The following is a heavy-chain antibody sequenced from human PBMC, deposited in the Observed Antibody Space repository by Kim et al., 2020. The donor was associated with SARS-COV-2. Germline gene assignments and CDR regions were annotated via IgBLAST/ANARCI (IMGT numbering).Heavy chain of an antibody. V-gene: IGHV4-30-4*01. CDR2: IYYSGST. J-gene: IGHJ6*02. D-gene: IGHD3-3*01. CDR1: GGSISSGDYY. Sequence: SETLSLTCTVSGGSISSGDYYWSWIRQPPGKGLEWIGYIYYSGSTYYNPSLKSRVTISVDTSKNQFSLKLSSVTAADTAVYYCAREEMPRITIFGVVTSSKGMDVWGQGTTVTVSS. CDR3: AREEMPRITIFGVVTSSKGMDV.